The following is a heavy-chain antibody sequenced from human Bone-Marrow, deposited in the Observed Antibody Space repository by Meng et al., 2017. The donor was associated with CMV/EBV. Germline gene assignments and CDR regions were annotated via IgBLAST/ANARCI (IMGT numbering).Heavy chain of an antibody. CDR1: GFTFADYT. CDR2: LSWDGGST. Sequence: SGFTFADYTVHWVRQAPVKCLVWVSLLSWDGGSTYYADSVKGRFTISRDNSKNSLYLQMNSLRTEDTALYYCAKDLDSGSYLVFDYWGQGTLVTVSS. J-gene: IGHJ4*02. D-gene: IGHD1-26*01. V-gene: IGHV3-43*01. CDR3: AKDLDSGSYLVFDY.